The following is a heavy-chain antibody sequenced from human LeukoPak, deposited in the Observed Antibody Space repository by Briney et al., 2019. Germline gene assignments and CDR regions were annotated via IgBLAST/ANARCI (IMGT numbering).Heavy chain of an antibody. Sequence: GESLKISCKGSGYSFTSYWIGWVRQMPGKGLEWMGIIYPGDSDTRYSPPFQGQVTISADKSISTAYLQWSSLKASDTAMYYCATSSRYSSSSWGSYYFDYWGQGTLVTVSS. CDR1: GYSFTSYW. V-gene: IGHV5-51*01. CDR2: IYPGDSDT. CDR3: ATSSRYSSSSWGSYYFDY. J-gene: IGHJ4*02. D-gene: IGHD6-6*01.